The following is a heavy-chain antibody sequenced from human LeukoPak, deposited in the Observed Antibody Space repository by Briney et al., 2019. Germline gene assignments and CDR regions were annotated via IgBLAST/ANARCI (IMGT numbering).Heavy chain of an antibody. J-gene: IGHJ4*02. CDR3: ARGAYSYVQYYFDY. Sequence: PSETLSLTYTVSGGSISSYYWSWIRQPPGKGLEWIGYIYYSGSTNYNPSLKSRVTISVDTSKNQFSLKLSSVTAADTAVYYCARGAYSYVQYYFDYWGQGTLVTVSS. D-gene: IGHD5-18*01. CDR1: GGSISSYY. V-gene: IGHV4-59*01. CDR2: IYYSGST.